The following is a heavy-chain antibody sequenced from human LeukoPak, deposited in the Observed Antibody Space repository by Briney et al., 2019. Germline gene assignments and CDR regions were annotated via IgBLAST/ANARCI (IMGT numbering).Heavy chain of an antibody. CDR2: VRGSGDST. CDR3: AKEPPGYSYGYAFDY. Sequence: GGSLRLSCAASGFTFSSYAMSWVRQAPGKGLEWVSAVRGSGDSTYYADSVKGRFTISRDNSKNTLYLQMNSLRAEDTAVYYCAKEPPGYSYGYAFDYWGQGTLVTVSS. V-gene: IGHV3-23*01. CDR1: GFTFSSYA. J-gene: IGHJ4*02. D-gene: IGHD5-18*01.